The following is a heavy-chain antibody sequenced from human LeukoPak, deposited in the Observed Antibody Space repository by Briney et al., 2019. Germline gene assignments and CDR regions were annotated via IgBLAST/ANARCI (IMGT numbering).Heavy chain of an antibody. V-gene: IGHV3-74*01. CDR3: ARARGNTYGYFEY. Sequence: GGSLRLSRAASGLTLSGYWMHWVRHAPGKGLVWVSRINGDASSTSYADSVKGRFTISRDNAKSTLYLQMNSLRVEDTAVYYCARARGNTYGYFEYWGQGTLVTVSS. D-gene: IGHD5-18*01. CDR2: INGDASST. J-gene: IGHJ4*02. CDR1: GLTLSGYW.